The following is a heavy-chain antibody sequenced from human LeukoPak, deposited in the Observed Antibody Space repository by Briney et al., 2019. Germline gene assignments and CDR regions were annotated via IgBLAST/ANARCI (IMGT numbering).Heavy chain of an antibody. V-gene: IGHV3-23*01. CDR1: GDSISGSDYS. CDR2: LSGSGGST. Sequence: LSLSCTVSGDSISGSDYSCGWVRQAPGKGLEWVSNLSGSGGSTFYADSVRGRFTISRDNSRSTLYLQMNSLRVEDTATYYCSPPRGDSSGYYYVYWGQGTLVTVSS. CDR3: SPPRGDSSGYYYVY. D-gene: IGHD3-22*01. J-gene: IGHJ4*02.